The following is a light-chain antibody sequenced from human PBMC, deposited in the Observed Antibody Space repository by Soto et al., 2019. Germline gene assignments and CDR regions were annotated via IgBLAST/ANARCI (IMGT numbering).Light chain of an antibody. CDR3: CSYTSSTNYV. CDR2: GVS. J-gene: IGLJ1*01. CDR1: TSDVSIYNY. Sequence: QSVLTQPASVSGSPGQSITISCTGTTSDVSIYNYVSWYQQHPGKAPKLMIYGVSNRPSGVSNRFSGAKSGHTASLTISGLQVEDEADYYCCSYTSSTNYVFGPGTKVNV. V-gene: IGLV2-14*01.